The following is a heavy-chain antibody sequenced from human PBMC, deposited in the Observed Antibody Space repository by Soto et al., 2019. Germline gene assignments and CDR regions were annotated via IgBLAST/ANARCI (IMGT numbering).Heavy chain of an antibody. CDR1: GFTFSTYA. CDR3: ARDGGSTWYSDGGDWYLDL. CDR2: ISFHGSNT. J-gene: IGHJ2*01. Sequence: QLVESGGGVVQPGRSLRLSCAASGFTFSTYAFHSVRQAPGKGLEWVALISFHGSNTYYADSVKGRFSISRDSSKDTLYLQMNSLRAEDTAVYYCARDGGSTWYSDGGDWYLDLWGRGTLVTVSS. V-gene: IGHV3-30-3*01. D-gene: IGHD6-13*01.